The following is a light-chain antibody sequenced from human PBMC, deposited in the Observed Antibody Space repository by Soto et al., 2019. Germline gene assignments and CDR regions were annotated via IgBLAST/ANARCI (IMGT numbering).Light chain of an antibody. Sequence: QSALTQPASVSGSPGQSITISCTGTSSDIGAYNSVSWYQHHPGKAPQLLIYDVTDRPFGISNRFSGSKSGTTASLTISSLQPEDEADYYCTSKTDTTPLVLFGGGTKVTVL. CDR3: TSKTDTTPLVL. V-gene: IGLV2-14*03. CDR2: DVT. CDR1: SSDIGAYNS. J-gene: IGLJ2*01.